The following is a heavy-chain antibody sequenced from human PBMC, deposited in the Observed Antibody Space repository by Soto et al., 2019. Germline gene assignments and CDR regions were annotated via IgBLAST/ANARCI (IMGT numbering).Heavy chain of an antibody. CDR2: INPGSGGT. CDR3: ATEFGVHSRRAYYFDY. Sequence: QVQLVQSGAEVKKPGASVRLSCKTSTYTFTTYYMHWVRQAPGHGSEWMGIINPGSGGTTYAQKFQDRGTMTRDTSTSTVYMDLNSLRSDDTAVYYCATEFGVHSRRAYYFDYWGQGTLVTVSS. J-gene: IGHJ4*02. CDR1: TYTFTTYY. D-gene: IGHD3-10*01. V-gene: IGHV1-46*01.